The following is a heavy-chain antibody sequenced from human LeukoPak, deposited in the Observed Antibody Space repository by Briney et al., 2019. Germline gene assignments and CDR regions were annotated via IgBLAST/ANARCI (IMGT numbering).Heavy chain of an antibody. Sequence: PAETLSLTCTVSGCSFSSSSYDWGWIRQPRGRGLEWIGSIYYSGSTYYNPSLKSLVTISVDNSKNQYSQKLTSGPAAETVVYYCTQGGGSSWYFKWGQGTLVTVSS. CDR1: GCSFSSSSYD. D-gene: IGHD6-13*01. V-gene: IGHV4-39*01. CDR2: IYYSGST. CDR3: TQGGGSSWYFK. J-gene: IGHJ4*02.